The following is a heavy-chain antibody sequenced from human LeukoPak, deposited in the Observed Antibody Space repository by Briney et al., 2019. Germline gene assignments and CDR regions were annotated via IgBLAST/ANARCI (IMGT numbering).Heavy chain of an antibody. CDR2: IYNSGST. D-gene: IGHD6-6*01. CDR1: GGSISSGGYY. J-gene: IGHJ6*03. V-gene: IGHV4-31*03. Sequence: SETLSLTCTVSGGSISSGGYYWSWIRRHPGKGLEWIGHIYNSGSTHYNPSLKSRVTISVDTSKNQFSLKLSSVTAADTAVYYCAREDSTSSAWYYYFMDVWGKGTTVTVSS. CDR3: AREDSTSSAWYYYFMDV.